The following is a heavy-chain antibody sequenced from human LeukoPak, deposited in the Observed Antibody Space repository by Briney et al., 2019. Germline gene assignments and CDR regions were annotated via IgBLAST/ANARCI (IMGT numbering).Heavy chain of an antibody. CDR2: ISWNSGSI. CDR1: GFTFDDYA. V-gene: IGHV3-9*01. CDR3: AKDRYYDSSGYFYH. Sequence: GGSLRLSCTASGFTFDDYAMHWARQAPGKGLEWVSGISWNSGSIGYADSVKGRFTISRDNAKNSLYLQMNSLRAEDTALYYCAKDRYYDSSGYFYHWGQGTLVTVSS. D-gene: IGHD3-22*01. J-gene: IGHJ4*02.